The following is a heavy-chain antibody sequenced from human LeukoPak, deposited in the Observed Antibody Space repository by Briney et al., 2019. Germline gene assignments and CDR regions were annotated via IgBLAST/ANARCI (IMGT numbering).Heavy chain of an antibody. J-gene: IGHJ4*02. V-gene: IGHV3-21*01. CDR2: ISSSSSYI. CDR3: ARVGTGSFDY. Sequence: PGGSLRLSCAASGLTFSNYAMNWVRQASGKGLEWVSSISSSSSYIYYADSVKGRFTISRDNAKNSLYLQMNSLRAEDTAVYYCARVGTGSFDYWGQGTLVTVSS. D-gene: IGHD1-1*01. CDR1: GLTFSNYA.